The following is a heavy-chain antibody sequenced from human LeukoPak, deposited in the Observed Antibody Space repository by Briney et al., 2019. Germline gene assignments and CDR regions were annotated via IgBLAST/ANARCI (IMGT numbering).Heavy chain of an antibody. D-gene: IGHD4-11*01. J-gene: IGHJ4*02. V-gene: IGHV4-39*01. Sequence: PSETLSLTCTVSGGSISSSSYYWGWIRQPPGKGLEWIGSIYYSGSTYYNPSLKSRVTISVDTSKNQFSLKLSSVTAADTAVYYCARLKAGLHVDYWGQGTLVTASS. CDR1: GGSISSSSYY. CDR3: ARLKAGLHVDY. CDR2: IYYSGST.